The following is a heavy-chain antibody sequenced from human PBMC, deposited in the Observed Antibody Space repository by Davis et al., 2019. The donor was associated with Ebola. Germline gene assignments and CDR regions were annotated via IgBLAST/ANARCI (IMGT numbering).Heavy chain of an antibody. V-gene: IGHV3-23*01. CDR2: LSGSGGLS. D-gene: IGHD5-18*01. CDR3: VPGTWI. CDR1: GYTFRIYA. Sequence: GGSLRLSCAASGYTFRIYAMSWVRQAPGKGLEWVSALSGSGGLSYYADSVKGRFTISRDNAKNSLYLQMNTLRVEDTAIYYCVPGTWIRGQGTLVTVSS. J-gene: IGHJ4*02.